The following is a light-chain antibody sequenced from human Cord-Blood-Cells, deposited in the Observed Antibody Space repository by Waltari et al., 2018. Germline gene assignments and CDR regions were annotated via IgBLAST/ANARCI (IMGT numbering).Light chain of an antibody. CDR2: EVS. J-gene: IGLJ1*01. CDR3: CSYAGSSTFV. V-gene: IGLV2-23*02. Sequence: QSALTQPASVSGSPGQSITISCTGTSSDVGSYNLVSWYQQHPGKAPKLMIYEVSKRPSGVSNRFSGCKSSNTASLTISGLQAEDEADYYCCSYAGSSTFVFGTGTKVTVL. CDR1: SSDVGSYNL.